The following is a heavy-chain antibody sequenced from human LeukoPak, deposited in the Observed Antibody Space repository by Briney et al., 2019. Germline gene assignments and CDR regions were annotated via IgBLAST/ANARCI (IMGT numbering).Heavy chain of an antibody. J-gene: IGHJ4*02. V-gene: IGHV1-18*01. Sequence: ASVKVSCKASGYTFTSYGISWVRQAPGQRREWMGWISSYNGNTNYAQKLQGRVTITTDTPTSTAYLELRSLRPDDTAVYYSARDPHSYGQGSFDYWGQGTLVTVSS. CDR1: GYTFTSYG. CDR2: ISSYNGNT. CDR3: ARDPHSYGQGSFDY. D-gene: IGHD5-18*01.